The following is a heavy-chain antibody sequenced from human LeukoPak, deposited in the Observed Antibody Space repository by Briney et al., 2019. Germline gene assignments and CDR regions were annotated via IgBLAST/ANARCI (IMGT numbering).Heavy chain of an antibody. CDR3: ASVTTVAPVWYFDL. D-gene: IGHD4-23*01. Sequence: GSSVKVSCKASGGTFSSYAISWVRQPPGQGHEWMGRIIPIFGTANYAQKFQGRVTITTDESTSTAYMELSSLRSEDTAVYYCASVTTVAPVWYFDLWGRGTLVTVSS. V-gene: IGHV1-69*05. J-gene: IGHJ2*01. CDR1: GGTFSSYA. CDR2: IIPIFGTA.